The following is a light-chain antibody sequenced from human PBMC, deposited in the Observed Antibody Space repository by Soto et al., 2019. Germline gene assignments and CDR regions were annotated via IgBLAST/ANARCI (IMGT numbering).Light chain of an antibody. CDR1: QSISSW. J-gene: IGKJ1*01. CDR3: QQYNSYR. Sequence: DIQIPQSPSTLSSSVGDRATITCRASQSISSWLAWYQQKPGKAPKLLIYDASSLESGVPSRFSGSGSGTEFTLTISSLQPDDFATYYCQQYNSYRFGQGTKVDIK. CDR2: DAS. V-gene: IGKV1-5*01.